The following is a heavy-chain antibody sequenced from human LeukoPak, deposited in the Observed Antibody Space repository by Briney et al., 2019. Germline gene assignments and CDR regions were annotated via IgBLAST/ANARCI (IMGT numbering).Heavy chain of an antibody. CDR1: GFTFSNYW. CDR3: ARDVWGRLDY. V-gene: IGHV3-7*01. CDR2: IKSDGSET. D-gene: IGHD2-8*01. Sequence: GGSLRLSCAASGFTFSNYWMGWVRQAPGKGLEYVANIKSDGSETYYVDSVKGRLTISRDNARNSLYLQVNSLRAEDTAVYYCARDVWGRLDYWGQGTLVPVSS. J-gene: IGHJ4*02.